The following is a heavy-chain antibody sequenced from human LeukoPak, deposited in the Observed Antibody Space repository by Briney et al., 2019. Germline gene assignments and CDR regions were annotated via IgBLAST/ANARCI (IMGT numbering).Heavy chain of an antibody. V-gene: IGHV3-23*01. Sequence: GSLRLSCAASGFTFSSYAMSWVSQAPGKGLEWVSAISGSGGSTYYADSVKGRFTISRDNSKNTLYLQMNSLRAEDTAVYYCAKGDGYTVYYGMDVWGQGTTVTVSS. D-gene: IGHD5-24*01. CDR3: AKGDGYTVYYGMDV. J-gene: IGHJ6*02. CDR2: ISGSGGST. CDR1: GFTFSSYA.